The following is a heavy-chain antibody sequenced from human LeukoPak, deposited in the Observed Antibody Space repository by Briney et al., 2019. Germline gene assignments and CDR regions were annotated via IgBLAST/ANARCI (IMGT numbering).Heavy chain of an antibody. CDR3: ARAQYYLDS. CDR2: ISSSSNNR. J-gene: IGHJ4*02. V-gene: IGHV3-11*06. CDR1: GFTFSDYY. Sequence: GGSLRLSCAASGFTFSDYYMSWIRQAPGKGLEWVSYISSSSNNRNYADSVKGRFTISRDNAKNSLYLQMNSLRAEDTAVYYCARAQYYLDSWGQGTLVTVSS.